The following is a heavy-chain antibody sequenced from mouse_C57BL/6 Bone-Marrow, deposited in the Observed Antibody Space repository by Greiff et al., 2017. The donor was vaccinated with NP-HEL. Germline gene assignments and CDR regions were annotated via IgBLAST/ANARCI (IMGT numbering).Heavy chain of an antibody. J-gene: IGHJ1*03. CDR2: IRSKSNNYAT. Sequence: GGGLVQPKGSLKLSCAASGFSFNTYAMNWVRQAPGKGLEWVARIRSKSNNYATYYADSVKDRFTISRDDSESMLYLQMNNLQTEDTAMYYCVRHSIHYYYGSSHWYFDVWGTGTTVTVSS. CDR3: VRHSIHYYYGSSHWYFDV. CDR1: GFSFNTYA. V-gene: IGHV10-1*01. D-gene: IGHD1-1*01.